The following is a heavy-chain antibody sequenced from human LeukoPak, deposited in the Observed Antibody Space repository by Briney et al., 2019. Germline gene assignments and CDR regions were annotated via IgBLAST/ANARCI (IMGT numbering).Heavy chain of an antibody. CDR1: GYTFTSYY. V-gene: IGHV1-46*01. J-gene: IGHJ5*02. CDR3: ARTASGYRSSTNCYGGGRFDP. Sequence: GASVKVSCKASGYTFTSYYMHWVRQAPGQGLEWMGIINPSGGSTSYAQKFQGRVTMTRDMSTSTVYMELSSLRSEDTAVYYCARTASGYRSSTNCYGGGRFDPWGQGTLVTVSS. CDR2: INPSGGST. D-gene: IGHD2-2*01.